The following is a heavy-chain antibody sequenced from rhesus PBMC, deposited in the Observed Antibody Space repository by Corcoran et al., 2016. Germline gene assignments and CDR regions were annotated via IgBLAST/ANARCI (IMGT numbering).Heavy chain of an antibody. J-gene: IGHJ4*01. CDR3: TSDLGDTVTTVASDY. D-gene: IGHD4-23*01. CDR2: IMSASSYI. CDR1: GVTCSSYG. V-gene: IGHV3S16*01. Sequence: EVQLVESGGGLVLPGGSLRLSCAASGVTCSSYGMRWVRQGPGKGREWVSTIMSASSYIYDADSVKGRFTISRDNAKNSLSLQMNSLRAEDTAVYYCTSDLGDTVTTVASDYWGQGVLVTVSS.